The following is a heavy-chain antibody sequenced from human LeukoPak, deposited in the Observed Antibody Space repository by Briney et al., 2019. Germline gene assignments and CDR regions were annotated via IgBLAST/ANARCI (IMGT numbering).Heavy chain of an antibody. J-gene: IGHJ3*02. Sequence: SETLSLTFTVSDASISGHYLTWIRQPPGKGLEWIGYISYIGSTNYNPSLKSRVTISVDTSKNLFSLRLRSVTAADTAVYYCARDQISINALDMWGQGTMVTVSS. CDR3: ARDQISINALDM. CDR1: DASISGHY. V-gene: IGHV4-59*11. CDR2: ISYIGST. D-gene: IGHD1-14*01.